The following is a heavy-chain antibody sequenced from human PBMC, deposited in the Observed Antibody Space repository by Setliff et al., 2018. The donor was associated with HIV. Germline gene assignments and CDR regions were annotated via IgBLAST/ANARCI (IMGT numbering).Heavy chain of an antibody. J-gene: IGHJ5*02. CDR1: GFTFSNYD. CDR3: VRVVTIFSTGPHFDP. Sequence: PGGSLRLSCAASGFTFSNYDMSWVRQAPGEGLEWVAFIQSDGADKYYGDSVKGRFTISRDNAKNTVYLQMNSLRAEDTAVYYCVRVVTIFSTGPHFDPWGQGTLVTVSS. D-gene: IGHD3-3*01. CDR2: IQSDGADK. V-gene: IGHV3-33*08.